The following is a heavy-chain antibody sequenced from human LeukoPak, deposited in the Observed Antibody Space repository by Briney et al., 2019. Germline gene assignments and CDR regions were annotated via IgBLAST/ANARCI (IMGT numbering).Heavy chain of an antibody. Sequence: GGSLRLSCAASGFTFSRYEMNWVRQAPGKGLEWVSYISGSGTTIYYADSVKGRFTMSRDNAKNSVYLQMNSLRAEDTAVYYCARSGGYSSSYYFDYWGQGTLVTVSS. D-gene: IGHD6-6*01. J-gene: IGHJ4*02. CDR3: ARSGGYSSSYYFDY. CDR1: GFTFSRYE. V-gene: IGHV3-48*03. CDR2: ISGSGTTI.